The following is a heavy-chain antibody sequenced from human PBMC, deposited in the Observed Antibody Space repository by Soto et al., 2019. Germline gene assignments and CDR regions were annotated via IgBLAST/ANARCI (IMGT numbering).Heavy chain of an antibody. CDR2: IGPETGAT. Sequence: ASVKVSCKASGYTFTGHYIHWVRQAPEQGPEWMGEIGPETGATRYAQKFQGRVTMTRDMSITTVYMELNNLSPDDTAVYYCGRGRSGQIVVFYWGQGTPVTAPQ. V-gene: IGHV1-2*02. CDR3: GRGRSGQIVVFY. J-gene: IGHJ4*02. CDR1: GYTFTGHY. D-gene: IGHD1-26*01.